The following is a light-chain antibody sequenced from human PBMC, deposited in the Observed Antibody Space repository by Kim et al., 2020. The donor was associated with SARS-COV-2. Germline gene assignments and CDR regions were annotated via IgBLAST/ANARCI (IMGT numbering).Light chain of an antibody. V-gene: IGLV1-44*01. CDR3: AAWDDSLNGPV. J-gene: IGLJ2*01. Sequence: GQRVTISFSGVSSNIGSNTVNWYQQLPGTAPKLLIYSNNQRPSGVPGRFSGSKSGTSASLAISGLQSEDEADYYCAAWDDSLNGPVFGGGTKLTVL. CDR1: SSNIGSNT. CDR2: SNN.